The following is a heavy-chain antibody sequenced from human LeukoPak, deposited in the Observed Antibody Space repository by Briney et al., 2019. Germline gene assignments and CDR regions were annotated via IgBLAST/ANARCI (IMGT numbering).Heavy chain of an antibody. V-gene: IGHV4-4*02. D-gene: IGHD5-18*01. Sequence: SETLSLTCAVSGGSISSSNWWSWVRQPPGKGLEWIGEIYHRGSTNYSPSLKSRVTISVDKSKNQFSLKLSSVTAADTAVYYCAGGRIQLWLHFYGMDVWGQGTTVTVSS. CDR2: IYHRGST. J-gene: IGHJ6*02. CDR3: AGGRIQLWLHFYGMDV. CDR1: GGSISSSNW.